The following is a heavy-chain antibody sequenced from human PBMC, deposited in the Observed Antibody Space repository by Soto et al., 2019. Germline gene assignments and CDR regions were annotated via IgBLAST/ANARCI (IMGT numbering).Heavy chain of an antibody. J-gene: IGHJ4*02. V-gene: IGHV4-59*08. CDR2: IYYSGST. D-gene: IGHD4-17*01. CDR3: AGDRTVTNFDY. Sequence: SETLSLTCTVSGGSISSYYWSWIRQPPGKGLEWIGYIYYSGSTNYNPSLKSRVTISVDTSKNQFSLKLSSVTAADTAVYYCAGDRTVTNFDYWGQGTLVTVSS. CDR1: GGSISSYY.